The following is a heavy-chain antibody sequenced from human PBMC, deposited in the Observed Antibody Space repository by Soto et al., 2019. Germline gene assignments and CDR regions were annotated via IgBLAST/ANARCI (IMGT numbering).Heavy chain of an antibody. D-gene: IGHD6-13*01. J-gene: IGHJ6*02. V-gene: IGHV1-2*02. CDR2: INPNSGGT. Sequence: ASVKVSCKASGYTFTGYYMHWVRQAPGQGLEWMGWINPNSGGTNYAQKFQGRITMTRDTSISTAYMELSRLRSDDTAVYYCARGMQQPSYYYGMDVWGQGTTVTVSS. CDR3: ARGMQQPSYYYGMDV. CDR1: GYTFTGYY.